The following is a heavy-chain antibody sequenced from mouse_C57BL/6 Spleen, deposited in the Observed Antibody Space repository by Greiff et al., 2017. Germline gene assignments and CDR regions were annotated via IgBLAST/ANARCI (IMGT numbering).Heavy chain of an antibody. J-gene: IGHJ3*01. D-gene: IGHD2-2*01. CDR2: ISDGGSYT. Sequence: DVHLVESGGGLVKPGGSLKLSCAASGFTFSSYAMSWVRQTPEKRLEWVATISDGGSYTYYPDNVKGRFTISRDNAKNNLYLQMSHLKSEDTAMYYCAKEPSTMVTTGFAYWGQGTLVTVSA. V-gene: IGHV5-4*01. CDR1: GFTFSSYA. CDR3: AKEPSTMVTTGFAY.